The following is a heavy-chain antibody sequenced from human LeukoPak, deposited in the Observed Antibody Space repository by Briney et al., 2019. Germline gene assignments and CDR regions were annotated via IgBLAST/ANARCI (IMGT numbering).Heavy chain of an antibody. CDR1: GFAISGFW. V-gene: IGHV3-74*01. CDR2: MNSAGTTI. D-gene: IGHD1-1*01. CDR3: IREVQVRASASLGL. J-gene: IGHJ4*01. Sequence: GGSLRLSCAASGFAISGFWMHWVRHVPGEGLVWVARMNSAGTTINYADSVKGRFTISRDNVRNTLHLQMNNLSLEDTAVYFCIREVQVRASASLGLWGRGTLVTVS.